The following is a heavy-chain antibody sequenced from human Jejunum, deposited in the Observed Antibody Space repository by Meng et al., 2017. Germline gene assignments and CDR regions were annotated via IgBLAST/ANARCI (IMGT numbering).Heavy chain of an antibody. Sequence: GESLKISCAASGFTFSIYNINWVRQAPGKGLEWVSSITASGTIFQSDSAKGRFTISRDNAKNSVYLQMNSLRAEDTAVYYCARSLDIDTGDLWGQGTLVTVSS. V-gene: IGHV3-69-1*01. J-gene: IGHJ5*02. CDR1: GFTFSIYN. CDR2: ITASGTI. CDR3: ARSLDIDTGDL. D-gene: IGHD1-1*01.